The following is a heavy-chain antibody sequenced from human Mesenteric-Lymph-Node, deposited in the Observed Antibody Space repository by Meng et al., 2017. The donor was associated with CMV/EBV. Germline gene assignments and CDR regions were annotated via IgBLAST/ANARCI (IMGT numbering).Heavy chain of an antibody. J-gene: IGHJ6*02. Sequence: SETLSLTCTVSGGSVSSVSYYWSWIRQPPGKGLEWIGDIYYSGSTSYNPSLKSRVTLSVDTSKNQFSLKLTSVAAADTAVYYCARLYCSGGSCYDYYYGMDVWGQGTTVTVSS. CDR3: ARLYCSGGSCYDYYYGMDV. D-gene: IGHD2-15*01. V-gene: IGHV4-61*01. CDR1: GGSVSSVSYY. CDR2: IYYSGST.